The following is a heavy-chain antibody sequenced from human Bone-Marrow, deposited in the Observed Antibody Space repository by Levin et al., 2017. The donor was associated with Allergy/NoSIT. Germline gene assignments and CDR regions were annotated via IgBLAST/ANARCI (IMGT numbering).Heavy chain of an antibody. J-gene: IGHJ6*02. Sequence: GESLKISCKASGYTFTSYDINWVRQATGQGLEWMGWMNPNSGNTGYAQKFQGRVTMTRNTSISTAYMELSSLRSEDTAVYYCARYPIRIRRVVPAAILPSSPSYYYGMDVWGQGTTVTVSS. CDR3: ARYPIRIRRVVPAAILPSSPSYYYGMDV. V-gene: IGHV1-8*01. D-gene: IGHD2-2*02. CDR1: GYTFTSYD. CDR2: MNPNSGNT.